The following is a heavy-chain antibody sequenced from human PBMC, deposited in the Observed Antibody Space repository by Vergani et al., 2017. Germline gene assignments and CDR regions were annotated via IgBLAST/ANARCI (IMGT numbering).Heavy chain of an antibody. J-gene: IGHJ4*02. V-gene: IGHV1-24*01. CDR3: AIGTDYYDSSGYYLDY. CDR2: FDPEHGEV. D-gene: IGHD3-22*01. CDR1: GYSLTELT. Sequence: QVQLVQSGSEVRKPAASVKVSCQVSGYSLTELTIHCVRQAPGKGLEWMGGFDPEHGEVTFAHHIQGRVTMTEDRSTDTAYMELSSLRPEDTALYYCAIGTDYYDSSGYYLDYWGQGTLVTVSS.